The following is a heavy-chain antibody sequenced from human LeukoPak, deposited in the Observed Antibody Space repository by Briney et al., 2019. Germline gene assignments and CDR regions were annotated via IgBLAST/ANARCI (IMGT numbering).Heavy chain of an antibody. V-gene: IGHV1-18*01. Sequence: ASVKISCKASGYTFSSYGISWVRQARGQGLEWMGWISAYNGNTNYAQKLQGRVTMTTDTSTSTAYMELRSLRSDDTAVYYCARDPSYGSGSYYGYWGQGTLVTVSS. CDR1: GYTFSSYG. CDR3: ARDPSYGSGSYYGY. D-gene: IGHD3-10*01. J-gene: IGHJ4*02. CDR2: ISAYNGNT.